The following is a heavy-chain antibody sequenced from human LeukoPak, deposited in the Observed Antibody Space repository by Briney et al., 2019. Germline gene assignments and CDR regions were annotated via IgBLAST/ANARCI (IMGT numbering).Heavy chain of an antibody. CDR2: IWYDGSNK. D-gene: IGHD2-15*01. V-gene: IGHV3-33*01. CDR3: ARDSRYCSGGSCYSVSDY. CDR1: GFTFSSYG. J-gene: IGHJ4*02. Sequence: GGSLRLSCAAPGFTFSSYGMHWVRQAPGKGLEWVAVIWYDGSNKYYADSVKGRFTISRDNSKNTLYLQMNSLRAEDTAVYYCARDSRYCSGGSCYSVSDYWGQGTLVTVSS.